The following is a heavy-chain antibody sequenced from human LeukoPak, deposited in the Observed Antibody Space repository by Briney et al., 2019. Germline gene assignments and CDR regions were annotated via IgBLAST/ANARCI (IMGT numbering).Heavy chain of an antibody. D-gene: IGHD3-10*01. V-gene: IGHV4-59*01. CDR2: IYYSGST. Sequence: SETLSLTCTVSGGTISSYYWSWIRQPPGKGLEWIGYIYYSGSTNYNPSLKSRVTISVDTSKNQFSLKLSSVTAADTAVYYCARIMVRGVNYYGMDVWGQGTTVTVSS. CDR3: ARIMVRGVNYYGMDV. J-gene: IGHJ6*02. CDR1: GGTISSYY.